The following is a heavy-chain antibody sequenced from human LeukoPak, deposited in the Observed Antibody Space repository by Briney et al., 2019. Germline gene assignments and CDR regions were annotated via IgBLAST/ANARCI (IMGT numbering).Heavy chain of an antibody. J-gene: IGHJ5*02. Sequence: GGSLRLSCAASGFTVSSNYMSWVRQAPGKGLEWVSVIYSGGNTYYADSVKGRFTISRDNSKNTLYLQMNSLRAEDTAVYYCARSLRFYNWFDPWGQGTLVTVSS. D-gene: IGHD3-3*01. CDR3: ARSLRFYNWFDP. CDR2: IYSGGNT. V-gene: IGHV3-66*02. CDR1: GFTVSSNY.